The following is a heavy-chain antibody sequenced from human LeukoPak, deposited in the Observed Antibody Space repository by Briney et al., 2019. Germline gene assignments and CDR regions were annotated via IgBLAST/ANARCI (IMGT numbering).Heavy chain of an antibody. CDR1: GGSISSGSYY. V-gene: IGHV4-61*02. CDR3: ARSEEYCSSTSCYGAHMDV. J-gene: IGHJ6*03. CDR2: IYTSGST. D-gene: IGHD2-2*01. Sequence: SETLSLTCTVSGGSISSGSYYWSWIRQPAGKGLEWIGRIYTSGSTNYNPSLKSRVTISVDTSKNQFSLKLSSVTAADTAVYYCARSEEYCSSTSCYGAHMDVWGKGTTVTVSS.